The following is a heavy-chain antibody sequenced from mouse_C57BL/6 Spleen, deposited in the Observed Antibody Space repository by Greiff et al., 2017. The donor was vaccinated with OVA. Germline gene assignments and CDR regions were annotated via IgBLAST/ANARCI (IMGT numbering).Heavy chain of an antibody. CDR3: SYYGRRSGYFDV. J-gene: IGHJ1*03. V-gene: IGHV14-2*01. CDR2: IDPEDGET. CDR1: GFNIKDYY. D-gene: IGHD1-1*01. Sequence: VQLKESGAELVKPGASVKLSCTASGFNIKDYYMHWVKQRTEQGLEWIGWIDPEDGETKYAPKLQGKATITVDPSSNTAYLQLHSLTSEDTAVYYCSYYGRRSGYFDVWGTGTTVTVSS.